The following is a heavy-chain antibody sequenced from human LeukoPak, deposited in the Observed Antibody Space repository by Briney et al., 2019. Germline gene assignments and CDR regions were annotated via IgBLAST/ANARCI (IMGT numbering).Heavy chain of an antibody. CDR1: GYTFTGYY. D-gene: IGHD3-16*02. CDR2: INPNSGGT. J-gene: IGHJ4*02. Sequence: ASVKVSCKASGYTFTGYYMHWVRQAPGQGLEWMGWINPNSGGTNYAQKFQGRVTMTRDTSTSTAYMELSRLRSEDTAVYYCARVSAGRRKGDIGYWGQGTLVTVSS. V-gene: IGHV1-2*02. CDR3: ARVSAGRRKGDIGY.